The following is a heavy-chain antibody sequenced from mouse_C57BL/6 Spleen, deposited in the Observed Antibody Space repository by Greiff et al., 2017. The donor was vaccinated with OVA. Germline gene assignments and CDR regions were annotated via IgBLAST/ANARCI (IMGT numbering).Heavy chain of an antibody. D-gene: IGHD1-1*02. Sequence: QVQLQQSGAELVKPGASVKMSCKASGYTFTSYWITWVKQRPGQGLEWIGDIYPGSGSTNYNEKFKSKATLTADKSSSTVYMELSRLTSEDTAVYFCARHEYGGSFAYWGQGTLVTVSA. J-gene: IGHJ3*01. V-gene: IGHV1-55*01. CDR2: IYPGSGST. CDR1: GYTFTSYW. CDR3: ARHEYGGSFAY.